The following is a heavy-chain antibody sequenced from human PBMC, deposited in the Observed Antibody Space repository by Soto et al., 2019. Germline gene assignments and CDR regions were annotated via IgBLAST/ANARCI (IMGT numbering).Heavy chain of an antibody. Sequence: QVQLVQSGAEEKKPGASVKVSCKASGYTFTTYAIHWVRQAPGQRLEWIGWINGGSGKTKYSQNFQDRVTITRDTSASTAYMELSSLRSEDTAVYYCASRVPASSYGFSIWGQGTMVTVSA. J-gene: IGHJ3*02. D-gene: IGHD6-25*01. CDR2: INGGSGKT. V-gene: IGHV1-3*05. CDR1: GYTFTTYA. CDR3: ASRVPASSYGFSI.